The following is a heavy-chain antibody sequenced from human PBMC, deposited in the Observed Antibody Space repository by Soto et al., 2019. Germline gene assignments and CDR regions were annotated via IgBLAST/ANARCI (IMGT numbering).Heavy chain of an antibody. CDR3: ARDLRYCTRTSCYPLRALLTAFSSDY. CDR2: ISSGGNTM. J-gene: IGHJ4*02. D-gene: IGHD2-2*01. Sequence: GGYLRLSCTASGFTFSDYYMNWIRQAPGKGLEWVSDISSGGNTMYYADSVKGRFTISRDNARNSVYLQMNSLTAEDTAVYYCARDLRYCTRTSCYPLRALLTAFSSDYCGQGTQVTVSS. V-gene: IGHV3-11*01. CDR1: GFTFSDYY.